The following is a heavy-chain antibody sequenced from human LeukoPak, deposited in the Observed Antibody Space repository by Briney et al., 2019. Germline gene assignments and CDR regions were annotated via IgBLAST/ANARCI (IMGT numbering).Heavy chain of an antibody. D-gene: IGHD2-21*01. CDR3: AREVAPLYFHYGMDV. Sequence: PGGSLRLSCAASGFTFSSYGMHWVRQAPGKGLEWVAVTRYDGRNNYYAASVKGRFTISRDDSKTTVYLLMNSLRAEDTAVYYCAREVAPLYFHYGMDVWGEGTTVTVSS. J-gene: IGHJ6*01. CDR2: TRYDGRNN. CDR1: GFTFSSYG. V-gene: IGHV3-33*01.